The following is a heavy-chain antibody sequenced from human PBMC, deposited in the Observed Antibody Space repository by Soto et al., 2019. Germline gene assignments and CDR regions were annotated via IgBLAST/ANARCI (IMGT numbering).Heavy chain of an antibody. CDR1: GFTFSDYF. V-gene: IGHV3-11*06. D-gene: IGHD2-2*01. J-gene: IGHJ5*02. CDR3: VRDSARIVVVPRVDGDNWLDP. Sequence: GVSLRLSCAASGFTFSDYFMSWIRQAPGKGLEWVSFISGSSDNIKYADSVKGRFTISRDNAKNSLYLQMNSLRAEDTAVYYCVRDSARIVVVPRVDGDNWLDPWGQGTLVPVSS. CDR2: ISGSSDNI.